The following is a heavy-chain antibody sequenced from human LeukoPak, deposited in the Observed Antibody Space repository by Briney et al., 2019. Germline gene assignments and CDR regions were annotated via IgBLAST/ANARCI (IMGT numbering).Heavy chain of an antibody. V-gene: IGHV4-59*01. J-gene: IGHJ5*02. CDR1: GGSISSYY. Sequence: PSETLSLTCTVSGGSISSYYWSWIRQPPGKGLEWIGYIYYSGSTNYNPSLKSRVTISVDTSKNQFSLKLSSVTAADTAVYYCARDALGGIAAAGTEGYWFDPWGQGTLVTVSS. D-gene: IGHD6-13*01. CDR3: ARDALGGIAAAGTEGYWFDP. CDR2: IYYSGST.